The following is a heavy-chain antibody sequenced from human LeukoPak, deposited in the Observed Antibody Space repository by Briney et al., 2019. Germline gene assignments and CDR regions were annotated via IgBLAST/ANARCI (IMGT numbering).Heavy chain of an antibody. CDR3: ARALYCSGGSCYSRLLYYGMDV. D-gene: IGHD2-15*01. Sequence: GASVKVSCKASGYTFTSYGISWVRQAPGQGLEWMGWISAYNGNTNYAQKLQGRVTMTTDTSTSTAYMELRSLRSDDTAVYYCARALYCSGGSCYSRLLYYGMDVWGQGTTVTVSS. CDR1: GYTFTSYG. CDR2: ISAYNGNT. J-gene: IGHJ6*02. V-gene: IGHV1-18*01.